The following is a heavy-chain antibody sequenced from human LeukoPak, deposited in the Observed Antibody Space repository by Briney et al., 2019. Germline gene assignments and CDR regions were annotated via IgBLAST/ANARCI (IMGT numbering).Heavy chain of an antibody. D-gene: IGHD1-26*01. J-gene: IGHJ4*02. CDR2: INPNSGGT. V-gene: IGHV1-2*02. CDR1: GYTFTGYY. CDR3: AREGIVGATTQNYFDY. Sequence: RASVKVSCKASGYTFTGYYMHWVRQAPGQGPEWMGWINPNSGGTNYAQKVQGRVTMTRDTSISTAYMELSRLRSDDTAVYYCAREGIVGATTQNYFDYWGQGTLVTVSS.